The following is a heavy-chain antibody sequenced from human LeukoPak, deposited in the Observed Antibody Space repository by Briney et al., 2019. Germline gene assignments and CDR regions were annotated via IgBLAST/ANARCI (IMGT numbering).Heavy chain of an antibody. J-gene: IGHJ6*02. V-gene: IGHV1-2*02. D-gene: IGHD6-13*01. Sequence: WASVRVSSKASGYTFTGYYMHWVRQAPGQGLEWMGWINTNRGGTNYAQKFQGRVTMTRDTSISTAYMELSRLRSDDTAVYYCARLAAAGTNGAYYYYGMDVWGQGTTVTPSS. CDR2: INTNRGGT. CDR1: GYTFTGYY. CDR3: ARLAAAGTNGAYYYYGMDV.